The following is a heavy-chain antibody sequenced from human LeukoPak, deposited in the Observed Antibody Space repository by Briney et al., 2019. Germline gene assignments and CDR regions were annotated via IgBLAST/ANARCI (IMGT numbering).Heavy chain of an antibody. V-gene: IGHV1-69*05. J-gene: IGHJ4*02. CDR2: IIPIFGTA. D-gene: IGHD3-3*01. Sequence: GASVKVSCKASGGTFSSYAISWVRQAPGQGLEWMGGIIPIFGTANYAQKFQGRVTITTDESTSTAYMELSSLRSEDTAVYYCARGPGLLEWFGYFDYWGQGTLVTVSS. CDR1: GGTFSSYA. CDR3: ARGPGLLEWFGYFDY.